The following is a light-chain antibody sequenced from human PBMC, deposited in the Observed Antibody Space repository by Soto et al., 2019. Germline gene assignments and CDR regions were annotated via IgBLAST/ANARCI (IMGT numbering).Light chain of an antibody. CDR3: QQYDNLPRLT. CDR1: QDISNY. CDR2: DAS. V-gene: IGKV1-33*01. J-gene: IGKJ4*01. Sequence: DIQMTQSPSSLPASVGDRDTITCQASQDISNYLNWYQQKPGKAPKLLIYDASNLETGVPSRFSGSGSGTDFTFTISSLQPEDIATYYCQQYDNLPRLTFGGGTKVEIK.